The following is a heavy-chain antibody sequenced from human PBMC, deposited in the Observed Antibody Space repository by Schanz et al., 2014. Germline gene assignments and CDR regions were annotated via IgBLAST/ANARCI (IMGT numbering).Heavy chain of an antibody. CDR1: GFTFSTHA. V-gene: IGHV3-23*04. J-gene: IGHJ4*02. CDR3: ARIGGSVFDY. CDR2: ISASGGDT. D-gene: IGHD3-10*01. Sequence: EVQLVESGGGWVQPGGSLRLSCAASGFTFSTHAMSWVRQAPGKGLEWLSVISASGGDTYYADSVKGRFTISRDNSKNSLYLQMNSLRAEDTAVYYCARIGGSVFDYWAQGTLVTVSS.